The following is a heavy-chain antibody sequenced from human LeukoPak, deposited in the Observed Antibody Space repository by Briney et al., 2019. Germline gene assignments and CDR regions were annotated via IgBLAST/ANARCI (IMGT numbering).Heavy chain of an antibody. CDR3: ARDAYGSGFGDYFDY. J-gene: IGHJ4*02. Sequence: PGGSLRLSCAASGFTFSSYAMHWVRQAPGKGLEWVALISYDGSHKYYADSVKGRFTISRDNSKNTLYLQMNSLRVEDTAVYYCARDAYGSGFGDYFDYWGQGTLVTVSS. V-gene: IGHV3-30*04. CDR1: GFTFSSYA. CDR2: ISYDGSHK. D-gene: IGHD3-10*01.